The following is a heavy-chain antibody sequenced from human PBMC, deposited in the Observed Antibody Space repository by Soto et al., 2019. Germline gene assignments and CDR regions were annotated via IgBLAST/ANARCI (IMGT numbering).Heavy chain of an antibody. CDR1: GGSISSYY. V-gene: IGHV4-59*07. J-gene: IGHJ4*02. D-gene: IGHD5-18*01. Sequence: SDTLSLTCTVSGGSISSYYWSWIRQPPGKGLEWIGYIYYSGSTNYNPSLKSRVTISVDTSKNQFSLKLSSVTAADTAVYYCAGAILYSYGSFDYWGQGTLVTVSS. CDR2: IYYSGST. CDR3: AGAILYSYGSFDY.